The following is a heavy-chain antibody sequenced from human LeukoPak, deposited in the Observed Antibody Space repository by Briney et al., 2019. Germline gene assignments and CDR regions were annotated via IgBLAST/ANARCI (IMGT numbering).Heavy chain of an antibody. CDR3: ARDVGAKSVNWFDP. Sequence: PGGSLRLSCAASGFTFSSYWMSWVRQAPGKGLEWVANIKQDGSGKYYVDSVKGRFTISRDNAKNSLYLQMNSLRAEDTAVYYCARDVGAKSVNWFDPWGQGTLVTVSS. J-gene: IGHJ5*02. V-gene: IGHV3-7*01. CDR2: IKQDGSGK. D-gene: IGHD1-26*01. CDR1: GFTFSSYW.